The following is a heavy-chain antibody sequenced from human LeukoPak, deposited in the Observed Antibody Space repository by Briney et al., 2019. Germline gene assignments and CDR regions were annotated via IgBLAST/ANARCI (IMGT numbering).Heavy chain of an antibody. V-gene: IGHV3-9*01. CDR1: GFTFSSYA. CDR2: ISWNSGSI. Sequence: GGSLRLSCAASGFTFSSYAMHWVRQAPGKGLEWVSGISWNSGSIGYADSVKGRFTISRDNAKNSLYLQMNSLRAEDTALYYCAKDSMVRGVPVYFDYWGQGTLVTVSS. CDR3: AKDSMVRGVPVYFDY. D-gene: IGHD3-10*01. J-gene: IGHJ4*02.